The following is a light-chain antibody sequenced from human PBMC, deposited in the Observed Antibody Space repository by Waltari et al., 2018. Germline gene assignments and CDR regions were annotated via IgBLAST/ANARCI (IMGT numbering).Light chain of an antibody. Sequence: DVVMTQSPLSLPVTLGQPASISCRSSQSLVYSDGNTYLNWFQQRPGQSPRRLIYKVSNRDSGVPDRFSGSGYGTEFTLTISSLQAEDVAVYYCQQYYSSPYTFGQGTKLEIK. V-gene: IGKV2-30*01. CDR2: KVS. J-gene: IGKJ2*01. CDR1: QSLVYSDGNTY. CDR3: QQYYSSPYT.